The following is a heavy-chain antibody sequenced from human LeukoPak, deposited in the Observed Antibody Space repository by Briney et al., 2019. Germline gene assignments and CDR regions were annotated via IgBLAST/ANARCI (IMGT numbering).Heavy chain of an antibody. V-gene: IGHV1-18*01. CDR1: GYTFTSYG. Sequence: ASVKVSCKASGYTFTSYGISWVRQAPGQGLEWMGWISAYNGNTNYAQKLQGRVTMTTDTSTSTAYMELRSLRSDDTAVYYCARDGTLRYFDWFSEVHYFDYWGQGTLVTVSS. D-gene: IGHD3-9*01. CDR3: ARDGTLRYFDWFSEVHYFDY. J-gene: IGHJ4*02. CDR2: ISAYNGNT.